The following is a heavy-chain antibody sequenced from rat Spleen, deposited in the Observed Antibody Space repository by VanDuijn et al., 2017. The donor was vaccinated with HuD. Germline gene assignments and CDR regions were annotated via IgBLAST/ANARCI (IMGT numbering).Heavy chain of an antibody. CDR1: GXXXNNXX. D-gene: IGHD3-1*01. CDR3: ARQRTLYYFDY. Sequence: EVQLVESGGGLXQPGXXLKLSCXXXGXXXNNXXXTWXXQAPGKGLEWVATISNDGTNTYYRDSVKGRFTISRDNAKNTLYLQMDSLRSEDAATYYCARQRTLYYFDYWGQGVMVTVSS. J-gene: IGHJ2*01. CDR2: ISNDGTNT. V-gene: IGHV5-29*01.